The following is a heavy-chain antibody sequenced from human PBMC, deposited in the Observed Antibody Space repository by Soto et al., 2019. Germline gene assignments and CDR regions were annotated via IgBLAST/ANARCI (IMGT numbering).Heavy chain of an antibody. CDR2: IYYSGST. V-gene: IGHV4-59*01. Sequence: SETLSLTCTVSGGSIIRYYWSWIRQPPGKGLEWIGYIYYSGSTNYNPSLKSRVTISVDTSKNQFSLKLSSVTAADTAVYYCARDRRYCSGGSCYPNWFDPWGQGTLVTVSS. CDR1: GGSIIRYY. J-gene: IGHJ5*02. CDR3: ARDRRYCSGGSCYPNWFDP. D-gene: IGHD2-15*01.